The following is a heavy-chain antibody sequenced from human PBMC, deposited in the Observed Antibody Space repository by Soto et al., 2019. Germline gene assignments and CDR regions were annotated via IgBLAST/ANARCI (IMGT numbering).Heavy chain of an antibody. V-gene: IGHV1-2*02. CDR2: INPNSGGT. J-gene: IGHJ4*02. CDR1: GYTFTDYY. D-gene: IGHD2-2*01. Sequence: GASVKVSCKASGYTFTDYYIHWVRQAPGQGPEWMGWINPNSGGTNYAQKFQGRVTMTRDTSNSTAYMELSRLRSDDTAVYYCARVGHSSSTSCYPFDFWGQGTLVTVSS. CDR3: ARVGHSSSTSCYPFDF.